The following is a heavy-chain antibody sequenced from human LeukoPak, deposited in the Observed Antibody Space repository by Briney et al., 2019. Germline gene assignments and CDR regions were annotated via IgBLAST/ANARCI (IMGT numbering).Heavy chain of an antibody. Sequence: PGGSLRLSCAASGFTFSSYGMHWVRQAPGKGLEWVAFIRYDGSNKYYADSVKGRFTISRDNSKNTLYLQMNSLRAEDTAVYYCAKDHFRGYGDGHPPDWYFDLWGRGTLVTVSS. V-gene: IGHV3-30*02. CDR2: IRYDGSNK. D-gene: IGHD4-17*01. J-gene: IGHJ2*01. CDR1: GFTFSSYG. CDR3: AKDHFRGYGDGHPPDWYFDL.